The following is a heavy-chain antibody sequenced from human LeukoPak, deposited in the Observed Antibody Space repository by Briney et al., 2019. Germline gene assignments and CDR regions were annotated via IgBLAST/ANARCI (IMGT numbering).Heavy chain of an antibody. CDR3: ARERGDTAMVFGY. J-gene: IGHJ4*02. Sequence: GGSLRLSCAASGFTFSDYYMSWIRQAPGKGLEWVSYISSSSSYTNYADSVKGRFTISRDNAKNSLYLQMNSLRAEDTAVYYCARERGDTAMVFGYWGQGTLVTVSS. D-gene: IGHD5-18*01. CDR1: GFTFSDYY. CDR2: ISSSSSYT. V-gene: IGHV3-11*06.